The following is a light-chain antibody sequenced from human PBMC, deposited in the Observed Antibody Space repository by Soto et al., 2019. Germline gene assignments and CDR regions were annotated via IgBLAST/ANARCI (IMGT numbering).Light chain of an antibody. CDR2: GAS. J-gene: IGKJ1*01. CDR1: QSVTSSY. Sequence: TQSPGTLSLSPGERATLSCRASQSVTSSYLAWYQQKPGQAPRLLIYGASTRATGIPARFSGSGSGTEFTLTISSLQSEDFAVYYCQQYNNWPWTFGQGTKVDI. V-gene: IGKV3-15*01. CDR3: QQYNNWPWT.